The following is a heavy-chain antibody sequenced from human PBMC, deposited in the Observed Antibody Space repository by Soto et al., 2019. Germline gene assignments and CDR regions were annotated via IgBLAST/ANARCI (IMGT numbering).Heavy chain of an antibody. D-gene: IGHD6-19*01. J-gene: IGHJ4*02. Sequence: EVQLLESGGGLVQPGGSLRRSCAASGFTFSSYAMSWVRQAPGKRLEWVSAISGSGGSTYYADSVKGRFTISRDNSKNTLYLQMNSLRAEDTAVYYCPKEGEHSSGWANFDYWGQGTLVTVSS. CDR1: GFTFSSYA. CDR3: PKEGEHSSGWANFDY. V-gene: IGHV3-23*01. CDR2: ISGSGGST.